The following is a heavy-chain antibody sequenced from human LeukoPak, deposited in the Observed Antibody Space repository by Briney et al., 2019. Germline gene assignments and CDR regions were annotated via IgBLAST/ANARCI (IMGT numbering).Heavy chain of an antibody. CDR1: GFTFSSYW. D-gene: IGHD4-17*01. J-gene: IGHJ6*02. Sequence: PGGSLRLSCAASGFTFSSYWMSWVRQAPGKGLEWVANIKQDGSEKYYVDSVKGRFTISRDNAKNSLYLQMNSLRAEDTAVYYCARDGYGEDYYYGMDVWGQGTTVTVSS. CDR3: ARDGYGEDYYYGMDV. V-gene: IGHV3-7*01. CDR2: IKQDGSEK.